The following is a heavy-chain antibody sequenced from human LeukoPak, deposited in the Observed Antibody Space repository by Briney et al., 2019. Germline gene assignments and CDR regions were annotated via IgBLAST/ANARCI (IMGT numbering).Heavy chain of an antibody. V-gene: IGHV3-49*04. D-gene: IGHD4-23*01. CDR2: ITADGEAT. J-gene: IGHJ6*03. CDR3: QGGNQNYYYYMDV. Sequence: TGGSLRLSCSGSGFSFGDYAVTWVRQAPGKGLEWVGFITADGEATEYGASVKGRFTISRDESKSIAYLQMNSLKTEDTAVYYCQGGNQNYYYYMDVWGKGTTVTVSS. CDR1: GFSFGDYA.